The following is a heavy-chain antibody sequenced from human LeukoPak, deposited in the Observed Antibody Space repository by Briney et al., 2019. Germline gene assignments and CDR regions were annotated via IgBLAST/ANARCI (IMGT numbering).Heavy chain of an antibody. D-gene: IGHD2-15*01. CDR3: ARELGYCSGSSGYHYFDY. Sequence: KPSETLSLTCTVPGGAISSYYWSWIRQSPGKGLECIGYIYDSGSTNYNPSLKSRVTMSVDTSNNQFSLKLRSVTAAGTAVYYCARELGYCSGSSGYHYFDYWGKGTLVTVSS. CDR1: GGAISSYY. J-gene: IGHJ4*02. V-gene: IGHV4-59*01. CDR2: IYDSGST.